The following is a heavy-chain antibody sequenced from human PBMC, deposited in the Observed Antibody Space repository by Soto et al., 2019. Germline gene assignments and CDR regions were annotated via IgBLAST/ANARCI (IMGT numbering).Heavy chain of an antibody. CDR2: IYPGDSDT. CDR1: GYRFSSYW. J-gene: IGHJ6*02. D-gene: IGHD5-18*01. CDR3: ARRGQPRTDYYYGMDV. V-gene: IGHV5-51*01. Sequence: GESLKISCKGSGYRFSSYWIGWVRQMPGKGLEWMGIIYPGDSDTRYSPSLQGQVTISADKSISTAYLQWSSLKASDTAIYYCARRGQPRTDYYYGMDVWGQGTTVTVSS.